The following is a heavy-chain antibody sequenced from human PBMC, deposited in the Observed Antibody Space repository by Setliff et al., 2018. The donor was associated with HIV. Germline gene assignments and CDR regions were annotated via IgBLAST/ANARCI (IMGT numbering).Heavy chain of an antibody. V-gene: IGHV4-30-4*01. CDR3: AREFEYYDSRGFRYYYMDV. Sequence: PSETLSLTCSVFRGSLSSGGYYWSWIRQHPGKGLEWIGYSYHSGSPSYNPSLKSRTTISVDTSKNQFSLKLSSVTAADTAVYYCAREFEYYDSRGFRYYYMDVSGKGTAVTVSS. J-gene: IGHJ6*03. CDR2: SYHSGSP. CDR1: RGSLSSGGYY. D-gene: IGHD3-22*01.